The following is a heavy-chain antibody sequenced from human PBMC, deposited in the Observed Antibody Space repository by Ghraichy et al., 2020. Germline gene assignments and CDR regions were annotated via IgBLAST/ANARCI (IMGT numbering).Heavy chain of an antibody. CDR2: IYYSGST. CDR3: ARDFRLDY. CDR1: GGSISSYY. Sequence: ESLNISCTVSGGSISSYYWSWIRQSPGKGLEWIGYIYYSGSTNYNPSLKSRVTISVDTSKNQFSLKLSSVTAADTAVYYCARDFRLDYWGQGTLVTVSS. D-gene: IGHD3-10*01. J-gene: IGHJ4*02. V-gene: IGHV4-59*01.